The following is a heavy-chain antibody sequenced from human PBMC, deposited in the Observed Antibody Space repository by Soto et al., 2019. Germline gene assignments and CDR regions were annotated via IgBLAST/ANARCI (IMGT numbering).Heavy chain of an antibody. Sequence: QVHLVQSGAEVKNPGASVKVSCKGSGYDFTTDGITGVRQAPGQGLEWMAWISAHNGNTNYAPNLQGRVTVTRDTSTSTAYIELRCLRSDDTAVYYCPRGRYGDYWGQRALVTVSS. CDR2: ISAHNGNT. CDR3: PRGRYGDY. V-gene: IGHV1-18*01. J-gene: IGHJ4*02. D-gene: IGHD1-1*01. CDR1: GYDFTTDG.